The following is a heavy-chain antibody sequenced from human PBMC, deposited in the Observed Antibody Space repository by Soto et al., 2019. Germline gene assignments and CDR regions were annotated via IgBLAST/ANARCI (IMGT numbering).Heavy chain of an antibody. V-gene: IGHV1-45*02. CDR2: ITPFNGNT. CDR3: ASYGDSNNGAFDI. D-gene: IGHD2-21*01. J-gene: IGHJ3*02. Sequence: ASVKVSCKASGYTFTYRYLHWVRQAPGQALEWMGWITPFNGNTNYAQKFQDRVTITRDRSMSTAYMELSSLRSEDTAMYYCASYGDSNNGAFDIWGQGTMVTVSS. CDR1: GYTFTYRY.